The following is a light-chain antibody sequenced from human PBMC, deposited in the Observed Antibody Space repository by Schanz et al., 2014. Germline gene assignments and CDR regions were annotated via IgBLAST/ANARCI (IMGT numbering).Light chain of an antibody. CDR1: QSVGSAF. Sequence: EVVLTQSPGTLSLSPGERVTLSCRASQSVGSAFLAWYQQKPGQAPRLLIYDASNRATGIPARFSGSGSGTDFTLTISSLQAEDVAVYYCQQYYSTPYTFGQGTKLEIK. CDR2: DAS. J-gene: IGKJ2*01. CDR3: QQYYSTPYT. V-gene: IGKV3-20*01.